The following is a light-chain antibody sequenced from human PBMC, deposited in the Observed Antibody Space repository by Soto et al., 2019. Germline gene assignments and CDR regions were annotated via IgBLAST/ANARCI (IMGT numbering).Light chain of an antibody. CDR2: EVS. Sequence: QSALTQPHSVSGSPGQSVTISCTGTSSDVGGYKFVSWYQQHPGKAPKFMIYEVSKRPSGVPDRFSGSKSGNTAFLTTSGLQAEDEADYYCCSYAGFYTSVFGTGTKLTVL. CDR3: CSYAGFYTSV. V-gene: IGLV2-11*01. J-gene: IGLJ1*01. CDR1: SSDVGGYKF.